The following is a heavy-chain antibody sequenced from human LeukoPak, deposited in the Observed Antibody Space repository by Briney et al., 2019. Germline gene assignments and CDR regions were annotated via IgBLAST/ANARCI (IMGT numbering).Heavy chain of an antibody. J-gene: IGHJ6*04. V-gene: IGHV3-48*03. D-gene: IGHD3-10*02. CDR2: ISSSGSTI. CDR1: GFTFSSYE. Sequence: AGSLRLSCAASGFTFSSYEMNWVRQAPGKGMEWDSYISSSGSTIYYADSVKGRFTISRDNAKNSLYLQMNSLRAEDTAVYYCAELGITMIGGVWGKGTTVTISS. CDR3: AELGITMIGGV.